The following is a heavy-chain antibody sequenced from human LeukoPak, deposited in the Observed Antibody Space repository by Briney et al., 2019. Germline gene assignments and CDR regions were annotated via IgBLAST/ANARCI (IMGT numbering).Heavy chain of an antibody. D-gene: IGHD3-22*01. V-gene: IGHV4-59*08. J-gene: IGHJ3*02. CDR1: GGSISSFY. Sequence: PSETLSLTCAVSGGSISSFYWSWIRQPPGKGLEWIGYVFYTGDTNSNPSLKSRVTMSLDTSKSQISLRLTSVTAADTAVYYCARGHPDSMIVVLDAFDIWGQGTMVTVSS. CDR3: ARGHPDSMIVVLDAFDI. CDR2: VFYTGDT.